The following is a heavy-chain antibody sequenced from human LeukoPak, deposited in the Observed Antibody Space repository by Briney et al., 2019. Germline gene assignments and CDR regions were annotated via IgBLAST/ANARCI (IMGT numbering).Heavy chain of an antibody. CDR3: ARGGADYYYYCMDV. D-gene: IGHD3-16*01. V-gene: IGHV3-23*01. J-gene: IGHJ6*03. CDR1: ELRFSNYA. Sequence: GGSLRLSCAASELRFSNYAMSWVRPAPGKGLEWVSAISGSGGSTYYADSVKARFTISRDNSKNTLYLQMNSLRAEDTAVYYCARGGADYYYYCMDVWGKGTTVTISS. CDR2: ISGSGGST.